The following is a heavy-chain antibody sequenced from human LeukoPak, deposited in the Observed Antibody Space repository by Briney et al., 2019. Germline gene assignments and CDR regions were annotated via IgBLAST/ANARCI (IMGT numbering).Heavy chain of an antibody. D-gene: IGHD6-13*01. CDR3: ARDPGYSRSWYTDFDWFDP. CDR1: GYTFTSYG. V-gene: IGHV1-18*01. J-gene: IGHJ5*02. CDR2: ISAYNGNT. Sequence: ASVKVSCKASGYTFTSYGISWVRQAPGQGLEWMGWISAYNGNTNYAQKLQGRVTMTTDTSTSTAYMELRSLRSDDTAVYYCARDPGYSRSWYTDFDWFDPWGQGTLVTVSS.